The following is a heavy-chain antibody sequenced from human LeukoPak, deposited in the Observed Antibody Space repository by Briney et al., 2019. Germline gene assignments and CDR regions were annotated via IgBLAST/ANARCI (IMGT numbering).Heavy chain of an antibody. CDR2: ISGSGGST. Sequence: GGSLRLSCAASGFTFISYAMSWVRQAPGKGLEWVSAISGSGGSTYYADSVKGRFTISRDNSKNTLYLQMNSLRAEDTAVYYCAKDWVSHYYYMDFWGKGTTVTVSS. CDR3: AKDWVSHYYYMDF. J-gene: IGHJ6*03. CDR1: GFTFISYA. D-gene: IGHD3-16*01. V-gene: IGHV3-23*01.